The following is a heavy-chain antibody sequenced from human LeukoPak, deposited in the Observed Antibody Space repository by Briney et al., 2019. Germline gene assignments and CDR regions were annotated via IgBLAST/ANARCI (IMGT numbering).Heavy chain of an antibody. CDR3: ARVPKAYWNYVGGGYYFDY. CDR1: GYTFTNYY. J-gene: IGHJ4*02. CDR2: INPNSGGT. D-gene: IGHD1-7*01. V-gene: IGHV1-2*02. Sequence: GASVKVSCKASGYTFTNYYMHWVRQAPGQGLEWMGWINPNSGGTNYAQKFQGRVTMTRDTSISTVYMELSRLRSDDTAVYYCARVPKAYWNYVGGGYYFDYWGQGTLVTVSS.